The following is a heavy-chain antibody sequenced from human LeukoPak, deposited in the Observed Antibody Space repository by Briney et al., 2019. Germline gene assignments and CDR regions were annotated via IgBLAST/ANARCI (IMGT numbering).Heavy chain of an antibody. Sequence: SQTLSLTCTVSGGSISSGTYYWNWIRQPPGKGLEWIGYISYRGGTYYNPSLKSRVTISQDTSKNQFTLNLSSVTAADTAVYYCARDGREQLDLWGQGTLVTVSS. J-gene: IGHJ5*02. V-gene: IGHV4-30-4*08. CDR1: GGSISSGTYY. D-gene: IGHD1/OR15-1a*01. CDR2: ISYRGGT. CDR3: ARDGREQLDL.